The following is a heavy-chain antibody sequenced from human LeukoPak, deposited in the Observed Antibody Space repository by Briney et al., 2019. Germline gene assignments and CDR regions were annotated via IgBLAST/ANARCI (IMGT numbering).Heavy chain of an antibody. CDR1: GFTFSSYS. Sequence: GGSLRLSCAASGFTFSSYSMNWVRQAPGKGLGWVSYISSSSSTIYYADSVKGRFTISRDNAKNSLYLQMNSLRAEDTAVYYCARDGVYSTSPFDYWRQGTLVTVSS. V-gene: IGHV3-48*01. J-gene: IGHJ4*02. CDR2: ISSSSSTI. D-gene: IGHD4-4*01. CDR3: ARDGVYSTSPFDY.